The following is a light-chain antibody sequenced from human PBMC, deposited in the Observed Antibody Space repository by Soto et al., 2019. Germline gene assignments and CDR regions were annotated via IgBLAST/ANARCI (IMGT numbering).Light chain of an antibody. Sequence: EIVLTQSPGTLSLSPGERATLSCRASQSVSSSYLAWYQQKPGQAPRLLIYGASSRATGIPDRFSGSGSGTASTLTTSSRGPDVFAVYYCQQYGSSPSITFGQGTRLEIK. CDR1: QSVSSSY. CDR3: QQYGSSPSIT. J-gene: IGKJ5*01. CDR2: GAS. V-gene: IGKV3-20*01.